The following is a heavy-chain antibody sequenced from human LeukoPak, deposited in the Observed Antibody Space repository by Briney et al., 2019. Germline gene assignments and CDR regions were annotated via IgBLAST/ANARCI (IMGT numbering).Heavy chain of an antibody. V-gene: IGHV4-34*01. J-gene: IGHJ4*02. Sequence: PSETLSLTCAVYGGSFSGYYWSWIRQPPGKGLEWIGEINHSGSTNYNPSLKSRVTISVDTSKNQFSLKLSSVTAADTAVYYCARGRNYDFWSGYYPSFFDYWGQGTLVTVSS. CDR3: ARGRNYDFWSGYYPSFFDY. D-gene: IGHD3-3*01. CDR1: GGSFSGYY. CDR2: INHSGST.